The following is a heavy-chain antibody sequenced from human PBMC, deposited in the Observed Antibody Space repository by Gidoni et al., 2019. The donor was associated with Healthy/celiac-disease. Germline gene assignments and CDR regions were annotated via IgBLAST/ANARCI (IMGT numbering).Heavy chain of an antibody. V-gene: IGHV3-23*01. J-gene: IGHJ4*02. CDR3: ANEPTLWFGEFLTQY. D-gene: IGHD3-10*01. Sequence: EVQLLESGGGLVQPGGSLRLSCAASGFTFRSYAMSWVRQAPGKGLEWVSAISGSGGSTYYADSVKGRFTISRDNSKNTLYLQMNSLRAEDTAVYYCANEPTLWFGEFLTQYWGQGTLVTVSS. CDR2: ISGSGGST. CDR1: GFTFRSYA.